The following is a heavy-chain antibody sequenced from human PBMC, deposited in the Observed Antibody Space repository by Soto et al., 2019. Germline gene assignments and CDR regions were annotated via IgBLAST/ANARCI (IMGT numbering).Heavy chain of an antibody. J-gene: IGHJ6*03. CDR2: ISYDGSNK. Sequence: PGGSLRLSCAASGFTFSSYGMHWVRQAPGKGLEWVAVISYDGSNKYYADSVKGRFTISRDNSKNTLYLQMNSLRAEDTAVYYCAKGLTAATYYYYYMDVWGKGTTVTVSS. D-gene: IGHD2-15*01. V-gene: IGHV3-30*18. CDR3: AKGLTAATYYYYYMDV. CDR1: GFTFSSYG.